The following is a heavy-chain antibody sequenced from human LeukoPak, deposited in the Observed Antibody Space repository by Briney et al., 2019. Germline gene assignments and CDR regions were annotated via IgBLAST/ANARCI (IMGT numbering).Heavy chain of an antibody. CDR3: ARVVHPYDYESSGLTYDAFDI. CDR1: GYTFTSYA. Sequence: ASVTVSCKASGYTFTSYAMNWVRQAPGQGLEWMGWINTNTGNPTYAQGFTGRFVFSLDTSVSTAYLQISSLKAEDTAVYYCARVVHPYDYESSGLTYDAFDIWGQGTMVTVPS. D-gene: IGHD3-22*01. CDR2: INTNTGNP. J-gene: IGHJ3*02. V-gene: IGHV7-4-1*02.